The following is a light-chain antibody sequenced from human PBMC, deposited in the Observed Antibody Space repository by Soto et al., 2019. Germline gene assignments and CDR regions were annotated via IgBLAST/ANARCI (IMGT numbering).Light chain of an antibody. J-gene: IGKJ4*01. V-gene: IGKV3-15*01. CDR2: GAS. CDR3: QQYNGWPLT. Sequence: EIVMTQSPATLSVSPGDGAALSCRASQCVGTSLAWYQQEPGQAPRLLIFGASIRATGIPARVSASGSGTEFTLTSSSLQCEDVAVYYCQQYNGWPLTVGGGTKVEI. CDR1: QCVGTS.